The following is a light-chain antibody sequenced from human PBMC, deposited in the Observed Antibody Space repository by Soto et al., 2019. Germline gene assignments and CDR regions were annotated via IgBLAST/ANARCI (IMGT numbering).Light chain of an antibody. V-gene: IGKV1-5*03. J-gene: IGKJ1*01. Sequence: DIQMTQSPSTLSASVGDRVTITCRASQSISSWLAWYQQKPGKAPKLLIYKASSLESGVPSRFSGSGSRTEFNLTINSLQPDDFATYYCQQYNSYSPWTFGQGTKVEIK. CDR3: QQYNSYSPWT. CDR1: QSISSW. CDR2: KAS.